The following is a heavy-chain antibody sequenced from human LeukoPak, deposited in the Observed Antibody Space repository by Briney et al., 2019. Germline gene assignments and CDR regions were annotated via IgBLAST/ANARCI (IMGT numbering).Heavy chain of an antibody. D-gene: IGHD2-2*02. CDR2: ISWNSGSI. V-gene: IGHV3-9*01. Sequence: GGSLRLSCAASGFTFDAYAMHWVRQAPGKGLEWVSGISWNSGSIGYADSVKGRFTISRDNAKNSLYLQMNSLRAEDTALYYCAKSGCSSTSCYTNYWGQGTLVTVSS. CDR1: GFTFDAYA. J-gene: IGHJ4*02. CDR3: AKSGCSSTSCYTNY.